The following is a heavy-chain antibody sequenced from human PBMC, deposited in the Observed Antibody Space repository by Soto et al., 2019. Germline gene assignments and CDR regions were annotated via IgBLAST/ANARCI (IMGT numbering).Heavy chain of an antibody. Sequence: EVQLVESGGGLVQPGGSLRLSCAASGFTFSSYWMSWVRQAPVKGLEWVGNIKQDGSEKNYVDFVKGRFTISRDNAKNSLYLQMNSLRAEDPAVYYCARIESAGRGWDVWGQGTTVVVSS. CDR2: IKQDGSEK. V-gene: IGHV3-7*01. CDR1: GFTFSSYW. J-gene: IGHJ6*02. CDR3: ARIESAGRGWDV. D-gene: IGHD6-13*01.